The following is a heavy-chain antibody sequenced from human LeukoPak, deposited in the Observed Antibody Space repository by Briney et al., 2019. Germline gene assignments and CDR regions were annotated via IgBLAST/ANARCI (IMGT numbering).Heavy chain of an antibody. J-gene: IGHJ4*02. CDR1: GYTFTIYG. CDR3: ARDLVATHYYDSSTSSDY. CDR2: ISAYNGNT. V-gene: IGHV1-18*01. Sequence: ASVKVSCKASGYTFTIYGINWVRQAPGQGLEWMGWISAYNGNTNYAQNLQGRVTMTTDTSTSTTYMELRSLRSDDTAVYYCARDLVATHYYDSSTSSDYWGQGTLITVSS. D-gene: IGHD3-22*01.